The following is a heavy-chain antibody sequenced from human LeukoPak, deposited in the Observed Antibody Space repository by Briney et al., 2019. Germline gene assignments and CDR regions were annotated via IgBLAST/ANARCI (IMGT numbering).Heavy chain of an antibody. CDR2: IKSKTDGGTT. J-gene: IGHJ4*02. Sequence: PGGSLRLSCAASGFTFSNAWMSWVRQAPGKGLEWVGRIKSKTDGGTTDYAAPVKGRFTISRDDSKNTLYLQMDSLKTEDTAVYYCTTVPRYCSGGSCSQFDYWGQGTLVTVSS. V-gene: IGHV3-15*01. CDR1: GFTFSNAW. CDR3: TTVPRYCSGGSCSQFDY. D-gene: IGHD2-15*01.